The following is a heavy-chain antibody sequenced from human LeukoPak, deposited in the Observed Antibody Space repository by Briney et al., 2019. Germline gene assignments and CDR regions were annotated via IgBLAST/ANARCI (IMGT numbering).Heavy chain of an antibody. CDR3: ARRNNNDAFDI. J-gene: IGHJ3*02. CDR2: IYSGGST. CDR1: GFTVSSNY. V-gene: IGHV3-53*01. D-gene: IGHD1-14*01. Sequence: PGGSLRLSCAASGFTVSSNYMSWVRQAPGKGLEWVSVIYSGGSTYYADSVKGRFTISSDNSKNTLSLQMNSLRAEDTAVYYCARRNNNDAFDIWGQGTMVTASS.